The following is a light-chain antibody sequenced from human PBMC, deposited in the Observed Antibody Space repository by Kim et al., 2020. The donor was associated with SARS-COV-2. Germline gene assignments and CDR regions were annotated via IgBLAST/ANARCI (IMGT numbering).Light chain of an antibody. CDR1: KLRAKY. J-gene: IGLJ1*01. CDR2: QDR. Sequence: SPGQTASITSSGDKLRAKYAFWYQQKPGQAPVLVIYQDRKRPSGIPERFSGSNSGNTATLTISGTQAMDEADYYCQAWDSSTASEVFGTGTKVTVL. V-gene: IGLV3-1*01. CDR3: QAWDSSTASEV.